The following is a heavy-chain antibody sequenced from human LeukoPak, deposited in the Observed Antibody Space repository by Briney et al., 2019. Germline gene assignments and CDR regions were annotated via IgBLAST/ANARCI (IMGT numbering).Heavy chain of an antibody. J-gene: IGHJ6*03. CDR3: ARAPMVRGVNNYYYYMDV. CDR1: GGAFSGYY. D-gene: IGHD3-10*01. CDR2: INHSGST. V-gene: IGHV4-34*01. Sequence: SETLSLTCAVYGGAFSGYYWSWIRQPPVKGLEWSGEINHSGSTNYNPSLKSRVTISVDTSKNQFSLKLSSVTAADTAVYYCARAPMVRGVNNYYYYMDVWGKGTTVTVSS.